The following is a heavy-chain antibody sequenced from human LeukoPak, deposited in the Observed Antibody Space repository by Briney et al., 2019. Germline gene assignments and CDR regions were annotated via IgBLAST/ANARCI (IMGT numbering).Heavy chain of an antibody. CDR3: ARDSSEFRSLIPH. D-gene: IGHD2-21*01. CDR2: ITPMFGTA. V-gene: IGHV1-69*13. Sequence: ASVKVSCKASGGTFSSYAISWVRQAPGQGLEWMGGITPMFGTAKYAQKFQGRVTITADESTSTAYMELSSLRSEDTAVYYCARDSSEFRSLIPHWGQGTLVTVSS. CDR1: GGTFSSYA. J-gene: IGHJ1*01.